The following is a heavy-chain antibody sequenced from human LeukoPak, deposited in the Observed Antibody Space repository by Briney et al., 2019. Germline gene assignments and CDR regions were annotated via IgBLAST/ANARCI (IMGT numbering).Heavy chain of an antibody. CDR2: IIPILGIA. CDR1: GYTFTGRS. V-gene: IGHV1-69*04. CDR3: ARDPSKPRLGNNWFDP. J-gene: IGHJ5*02. Sequence: ASVKVSCKASGYTFTGRSIHWVRQSPGQGLEWMGRIIPILGIANYAQKFQGRVTITADKSTSTAYMELSSLRSEDTAVYYCARDPSKPRLGNNWFDPWGQGTLVTVSS. D-gene: IGHD1-26*01.